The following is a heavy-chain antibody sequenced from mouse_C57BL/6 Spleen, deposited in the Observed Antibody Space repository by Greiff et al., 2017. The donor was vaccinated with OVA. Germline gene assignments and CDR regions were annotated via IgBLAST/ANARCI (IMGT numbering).Heavy chain of an antibody. D-gene: IGHD1-1*01. V-gene: IGHV14-1*01. CDR3: TTNYYGSSYYAMDY. Sequence: EVQLKQSGAELVRPGASVKLSCTASGFNIKDYYMHWVKQRPEQGLEWIGRIDPEDGDTEYAPKFQGKATMTADTSSNTAYLQLSSLTSEDTAVYYCTTNYYGSSYYAMDYWGQGTSVTVSS. J-gene: IGHJ4*01. CDR1: GFNIKDYY. CDR2: IDPEDGDT.